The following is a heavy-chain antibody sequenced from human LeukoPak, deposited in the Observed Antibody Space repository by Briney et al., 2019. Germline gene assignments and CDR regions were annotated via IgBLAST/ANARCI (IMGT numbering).Heavy chain of an antibody. D-gene: IGHD3-22*01. J-gene: IGHJ1*01. V-gene: IGHV1-2*02. CDR2: INPNSGGT. Sequence: ASVKVSCKASGYTFTGYYMHWVRQAPGQGLEWMGWINPNSGGTDYAQKFQGRVTMTRDTSISTAYMELSRLRSDDTAVYYCARGLSGSGYPEYFQHWGQGTLVTVSS. CDR1: GYTFTGYY. CDR3: ARGLSGSGYPEYFQH.